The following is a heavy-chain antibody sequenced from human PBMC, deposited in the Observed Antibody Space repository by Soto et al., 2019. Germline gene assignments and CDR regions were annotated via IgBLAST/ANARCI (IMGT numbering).Heavy chain of an antibody. CDR2: IYWDDDK. V-gene: IGHV2-5*02. CDR3: AHIGVSRWFDF. J-gene: IGHJ4*02. D-gene: IGHD6-13*01. Sequence: GLDLEWLALIYWDDDKRYSPSLKTMLTITKDTSKNQVVLTMTNMDPVDTATYSCAHIGVSRWFDFWGQGTLVTVSS.